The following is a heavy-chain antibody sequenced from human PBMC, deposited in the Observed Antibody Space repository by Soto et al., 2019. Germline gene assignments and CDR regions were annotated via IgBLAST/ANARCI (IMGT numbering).Heavy chain of an antibody. Sequence: GESLKISCKGSGYSFTSYWIGWVRQMPGKGLEWMGIIYPGDSDTRYSPSFQGQVTISADKSISTAYLQWSSLKASDTAMYYCARPTASLYLNYYDSSGYYYAFDIWGQGTMVTVSS. J-gene: IGHJ3*02. CDR1: GYSFTSYW. CDR2: IYPGDSDT. D-gene: IGHD3-22*01. V-gene: IGHV5-51*01. CDR3: ARPTASLYLNYYDSSGYYYAFDI.